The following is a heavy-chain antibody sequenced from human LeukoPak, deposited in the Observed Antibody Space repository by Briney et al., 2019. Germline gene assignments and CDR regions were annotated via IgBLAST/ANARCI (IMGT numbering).Heavy chain of an antibody. CDR1: GYTFTSYD. D-gene: IGHD3-9*01. CDR2: MNPNSGNT. CDR3: ARGSKGYDILTGYCIRPGTFDP. J-gene: IGHJ5*02. Sequence: ASVKVSCKASGYTFTSYDINWVRQATGQGLEWMGWMNPNSGNTGYAQKFQGRVTMTRNTSISTAYMELSSLRSEDTAVYYCARGSKGYDILTGYCIRPGTFDPWGQGTLVTVSS. V-gene: IGHV1-8*01.